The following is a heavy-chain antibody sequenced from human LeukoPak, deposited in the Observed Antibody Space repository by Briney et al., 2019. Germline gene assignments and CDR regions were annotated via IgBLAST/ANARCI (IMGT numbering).Heavy chain of an antibody. J-gene: IGHJ3*02. Sequence: ASVKVSCKASGGTFSSYAISWVRQAPGQGLEWMGWINPNSGGTNYAQKFQGWVTMTRDTSISTAYMELSRLRSDDTAVYYCARGPSKDAFDIWGQGTMVTVSS. CDR3: ARGPSKDAFDI. V-gene: IGHV1-2*04. D-gene: IGHD4-11*01. CDR1: GGTFSSYA. CDR2: INPNSGGT.